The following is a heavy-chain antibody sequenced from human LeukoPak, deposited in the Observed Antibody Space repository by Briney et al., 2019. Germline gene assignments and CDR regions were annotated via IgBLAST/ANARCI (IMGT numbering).Heavy chain of an antibody. Sequence: GASVKVSCKASGYTFTGYYMHWVRQAPGQGLEWMGWISAYNGNTNYAQKLQGRVTMITDTSTSTAYMELRSLRSDDTAVYYCARDLPVVPAANAGYYYYGMDVWGQGTTVTVSS. CDR3: ARDLPVVPAANAGYYYYGMDV. V-gene: IGHV1-18*04. D-gene: IGHD2-2*01. CDR1: GYTFTGYY. J-gene: IGHJ6*02. CDR2: ISAYNGNT.